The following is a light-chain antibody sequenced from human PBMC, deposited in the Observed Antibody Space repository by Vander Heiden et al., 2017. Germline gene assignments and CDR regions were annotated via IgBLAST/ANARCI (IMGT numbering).Light chain of an antibody. V-gene: IGKV1-33*01. J-gene: IGKJ5*01. CDR1: LDITNY. Sequence: DIQMSQSPSPLSASVGDKITITCQASLDITNYLNWYQQKPGKAPKLLIYDASNLETGVLSRFSGSGSGTHFTFTISSLQPEDFATYYCQQYDYLPPTFGQGTRLEIK. CDR3: QQYDYLPPT. CDR2: DAS.